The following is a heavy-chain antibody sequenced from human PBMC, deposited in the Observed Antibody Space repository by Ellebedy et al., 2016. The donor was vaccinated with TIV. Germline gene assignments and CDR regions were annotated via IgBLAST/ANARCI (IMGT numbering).Heavy chain of an antibody. CDR1: GGSLNSGSYF. J-gene: IGHJ6*02. V-gene: IGHV4-31*03. D-gene: IGHD3-22*01. CDR2: IYYSGSI. Sequence: LRLSCTVSGGSLNSGSYFWSWIRQHPGKGLEWIGFIYYSGSIYYNPSLNTRITISVERSQNQFSLQMNFVTAADTAVYYCARVKNYDTSGYYGYAVDVWGQGTTVTVSS. CDR3: ARVKNYDTSGYYGYAVDV.